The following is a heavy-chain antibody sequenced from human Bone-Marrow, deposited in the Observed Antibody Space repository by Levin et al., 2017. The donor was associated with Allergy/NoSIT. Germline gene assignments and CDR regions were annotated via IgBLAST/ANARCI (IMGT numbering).Heavy chain of an antibody. CDR1: GYTFTNYY. V-gene: IGHV1-46*01. CDR2: INSSGGST. Sequence: GESLKISCKASGYTFTNYYIHWVRQAPGQGLEWMGVINSSGGSTTYAQRFQGRVTMTRDTSTSTVYMELSSLRSEDTAVYYCVRDFLGIAVADVYLGYWGQGTLVTVSS. J-gene: IGHJ4*02. CDR3: VRDFLGIAVADVYLGY. D-gene: IGHD6-19*01.